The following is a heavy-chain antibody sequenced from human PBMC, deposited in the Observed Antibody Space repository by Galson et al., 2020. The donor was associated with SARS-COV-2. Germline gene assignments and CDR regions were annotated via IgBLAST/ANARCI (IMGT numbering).Heavy chain of an antibody. CDR2: INHSGST. CDR3: ARIRAGGAPFDY. Sequence: SETLSLTCAVYGGSFSGYYWSWIRQPPGKGLEWIGEINHSGSTNYNPSLKSRVTISVDTSKNQFSLKLSSVTAADTAVYYCARIRAGGAPFDYWGQGTLVTVSS. V-gene: IGHV4-34*01. D-gene: IGHD3-16*01. CDR1: GGSFSGYY. J-gene: IGHJ4*02.